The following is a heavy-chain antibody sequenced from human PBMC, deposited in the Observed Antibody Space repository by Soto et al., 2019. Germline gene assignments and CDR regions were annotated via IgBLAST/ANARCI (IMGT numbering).Heavy chain of an antibody. J-gene: IGHJ4*02. V-gene: IGHV1-8*01. Sequence: QVQLVQSGAEMKKPGASVKVSCKASGYTFISYDINWVRQATGQGLEWMGWMNPNSGNTGFAQKFQGRVTMTRNTAIRTAYMELSSLRSEDTAIYYCAREKSHRGIDYWGQGTLVTVSS. CDR1: GYTFISYD. CDR3: AREKSHRGIDY. CDR2: MNPNSGNT. D-gene: IGHD2-21*01.